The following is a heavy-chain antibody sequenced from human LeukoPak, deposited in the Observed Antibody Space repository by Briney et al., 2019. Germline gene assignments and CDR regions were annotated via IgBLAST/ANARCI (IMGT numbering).Heavy chain of an antibody. D-gene: IGHD4-17*01. Sequence: GGSLRLSCAASGFTFSSYWMHWVRHVPGKGLVWVSNINSDGSRTNYADSVKGRFTISRDNAEKTLYLQMNSLRAEDTAVYYCARGPYGDYVIDYWGQGTLVTVSS. CDR1: GFTFSSYW. CDR3: ARGPYGDYVIDY. V-gene: IGHV3-74*01. CDR2: INSDGSRT. J-gene: IGHJ4*02.